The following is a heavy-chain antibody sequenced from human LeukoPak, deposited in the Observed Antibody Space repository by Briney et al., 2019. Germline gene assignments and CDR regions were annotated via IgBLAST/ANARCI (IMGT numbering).Heavy chain of an antibody. CDR1: GGSIGSSSYY. Sequence: PSETLSLTCTVSGGSIGSSSYYWGWIRQPPGKGLEWIGSIYYSGSTYYNPSLKSRVTISVDTSKNQFSLKLSSVTAADTAVYYCARQYDSSGYYPVVSYFDYWGQGTLVTVSS. D-gene: IGHD3-22*01. CDR3: ARQYDSSGYYPVVSYFDY. CDR2: IYYSGST. J-gene: IGHJ4*02. V-gene: IGHV4-39*01.